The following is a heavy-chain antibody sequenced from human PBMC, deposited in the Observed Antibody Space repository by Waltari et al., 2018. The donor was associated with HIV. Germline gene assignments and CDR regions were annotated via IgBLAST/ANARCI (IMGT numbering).Heavy chain of an antibody. CDR1: GFTFSNHG. V-gene: IGHV3-33*05. J-gene: IGHJ6*02. CDR2: LSYDGSDK. D-gene: IGHD3-10*01. CDR3: ARRGVLTYYYTMDV. Sequence: QVQLVESGGGVVQPGRSLRPSCAASGFTFSNHGMHWLRQAPGKGLEWVAVLSYDGSDKYYADSVRGRFTISRDNSKNTLYLQMNNLRAEDTAVYFCARRGVLTYYYTMDVWGQGTTVTVSS.